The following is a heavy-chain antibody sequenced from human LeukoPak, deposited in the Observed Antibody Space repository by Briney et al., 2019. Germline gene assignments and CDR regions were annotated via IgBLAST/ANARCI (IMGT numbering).Heavy chain of an antibody. Sequence: ASVKVSCKASGGTFSSYVISWVRQAPGQGLEWMGGIIPIFGTANYAQKFQGRVTITADESTSTAYMELSSLRSEDTAVYYCARGGSHIVVVTAIGGFYGMDVWGQGTTVTVSS. D-gene: IGHD2-21*02. CDR2: IIPIFGTA. J-gene: IGHJ6*02. CDR1: GGTFSSYV. CDR3: ARGGSHIVVVTAIGGFYGMDV. V-gene: IGHV1-69*13.